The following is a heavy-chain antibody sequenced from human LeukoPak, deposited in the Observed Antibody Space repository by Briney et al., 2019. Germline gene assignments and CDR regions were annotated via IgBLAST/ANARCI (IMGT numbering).Heavy chain of an antibody. CDR1: GVTFSSYG. D-gene: IGHD3-10*01. J-gene: IGHJ4*02. CDR3: AKGFRFGSGSSTYYFDY. CDR2: ISYDGSNK. V-gene: IGHV3-30*18. Sequence: GRSLRLSCAASGVTFSSYGMHWVRQAPGKGLEWVAVISYDGSNKYYADSVKGRFTISRDNSKNTLYLQMKSVRAEETAVYYCAKGFRFGSGSSTYYFDYWGQGTLVTVSS.